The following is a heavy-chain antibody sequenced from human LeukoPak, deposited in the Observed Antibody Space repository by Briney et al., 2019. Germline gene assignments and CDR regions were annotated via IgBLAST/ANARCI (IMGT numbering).Heavy chain of an antibody. CDR2: IQQDGSDK. D-gene: IGHD3-10*01. J-gene: IGHJ4*02. Sequence: PGGSLRLSCAASGFTFSSSWMSWVRQAPGKGLEWVANIQQDGSDKYYVDSVKGRFTISRDIAKNSLSLQMNSLRAEDTAVYYCARVYCSTNSCHGDTMVRGVVPDYWGQGTLVTVSS. CDR1: GFTFSSSW. V-gene: IGHV3-7*03. CDR3: ARVYCSTNSCHGDTMVRGVVPDY.